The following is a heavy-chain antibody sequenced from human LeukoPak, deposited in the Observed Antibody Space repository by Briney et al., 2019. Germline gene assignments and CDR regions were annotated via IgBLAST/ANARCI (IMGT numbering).Heavy chain of an antibody. J-gene: IGHJ4*02. V-gene: IGHV3-23*01. Sequence: PGGSLRLSCAASGFTFSSYAMSWVRQAPGKGLEWVSAISGSGGSTYYADSVKGRFTISRDNSKNTLYLQMNNLRAEDTAVYYCAKYCSSTSCLTQDDYWGQGTLVSVSS. CDR2: ISGSGGST. CDR3: AKYCSSTSCLTQDDY. D-gene: IGHD2-2*01. CDR1: GFTFSSYA.